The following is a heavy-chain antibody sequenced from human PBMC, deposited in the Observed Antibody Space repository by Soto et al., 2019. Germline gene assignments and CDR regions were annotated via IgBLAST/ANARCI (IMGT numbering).Heavy chain of an antibody. D-gene: IGHD7-27*01. CDR2: IYYNGDT. V-gene: IGHV4-31*03. CDR3: ARSHRDNWGSPDYFDY. J-gene: IGHJ4*02. CDR1: GGSISSGGYY. Sequence: QVQLQESGPGLVKPSQTLSLTCTVSGGSISSGGYYWSWIRQHPGKGLEWIGYIYYNGDTYYNPSLKSRVSISIDTSKNQFSLRLTSVTAAATAVYYCARSHRDNWGSPDYFDYWGQGTLVTVSS.